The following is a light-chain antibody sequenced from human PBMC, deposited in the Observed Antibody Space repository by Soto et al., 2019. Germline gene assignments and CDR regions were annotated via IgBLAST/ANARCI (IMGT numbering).Light chain of an antibody. J-gene: IGKJ1*01. Sequence: IVMTQSPCTLSLKQGERATLSCRASQSVSSRLAWYQQKPGQAPRLLISGASSRATGIPDRFSGSGSGTDFTLTISSLEPEDFAVYYCQQCYNWPQWTCGQGTK. CDR3: QQCYNWPQWT. CDR2: GAS. V-gene: IGKV3-11*01. CDR1: QSVSSR.